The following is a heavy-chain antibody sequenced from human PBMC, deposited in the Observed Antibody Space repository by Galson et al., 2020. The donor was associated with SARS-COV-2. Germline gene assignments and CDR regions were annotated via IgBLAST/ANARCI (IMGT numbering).Heavy chain of an antibody. D-gene: IGHD3-3*01. J-gene: IGHJ6*02. V-gene: IGHV3-74*01. Sequence: GGSLRLSCAASGFTFSSYWMHWVRQAPGKGLVWVSRINSDGSSTSYADSVKGRFTISRDNAKNTLYLQMNSLRAEDTAVYYCARDPTSYYDFWSGYSYHYGMDVWGQVTTVTVSS. CDR3: ARDPTSYYDFWSGYSYHYGMDV. CDR2: INSDGSST. CDR1: GFTFSSYW.